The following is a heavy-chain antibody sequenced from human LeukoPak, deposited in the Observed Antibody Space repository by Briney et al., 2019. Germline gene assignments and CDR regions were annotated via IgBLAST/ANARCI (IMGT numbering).Heavy chain of an antibody. Sequence: SETLSLTCTVSGGSISSFYWSWIRQPPGKGLEWIGYIYYSGSTDSNPSLKSRVTISVDTSKNQFSLKLSSVTAADTAVYYCATYSITGAWAEYFLHWGQGTLVTVSS. CDR2: IYYSGST. V-gene: IGHV4-59*01. D-gene: IGHD2/OR15-2a*01. CDR1: GGSISSFY. J-gene: IGHJ1*01. CDR3: ATYSITGAWAEYFLH.